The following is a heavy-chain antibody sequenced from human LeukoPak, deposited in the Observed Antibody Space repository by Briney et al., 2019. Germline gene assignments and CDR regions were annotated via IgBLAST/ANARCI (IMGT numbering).Heavy chain of an antibody. D-gene: IGHD1-26*01. CDR3: ARVNGGSYGFDY. V-gene: IGHV4-59*01. CDR1: GGSFSDYY. J-gene: IGHJ4*02. CDR2: IYYSGST. Sequence: PSETLSLTCAVYGGSFSDYYWSWIRQPPGKGLEWIGYIYYSGSTNYNPSLKSRVTISVDTSKNQFSLKLSSVTAADTAVYYCARVNGGSYGFDYWGQGTLVTVSS.